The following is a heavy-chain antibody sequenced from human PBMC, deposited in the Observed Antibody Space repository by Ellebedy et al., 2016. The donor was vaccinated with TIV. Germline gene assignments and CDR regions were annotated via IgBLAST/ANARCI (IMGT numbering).Heavy chain of an antibody. J-gene: IGHJ4*02. CDR2: ISYDGSEK. Sequence: PGGSLRLSCTVSGFTFSSYAIHWVRLAPGKGLEWVTLISYDGSEKYNADSVKGRFTISRDNSMTTLYLEMNSLRAEDTDVYYCARDLDKSSGWYGGAAYWGQGTLVTVSS. V-gene: IGHV3-30-3*01. CDR3: ARDLDKSSGWYGGAAY. D-gene: IGHD6-19*01. CDR1: GFTFSSYA.